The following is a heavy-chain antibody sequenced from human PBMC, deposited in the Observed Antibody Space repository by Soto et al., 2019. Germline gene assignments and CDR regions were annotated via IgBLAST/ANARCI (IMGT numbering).Heavy chain of an antibody. D-gene: IGHD3-10*01. CDR1: GFTFSSYW. V-gene: IGHV3-7*01. CDR2: IKQDGSEK. J-gene: IGHJ6*03. CDR3: ARVRRGSGNKDYYYYYYMDV. Sequence: GGSLRLSCAASGFTFSSYWMSWVRQAPGKGLEWVANIKQDGSEKYYVDSVKGRFTISRDNAKNSLYLQMNSLRAEDTAVYYCARVRRGSGNKDYYYYYYMDVWGKGTTVTVSS.